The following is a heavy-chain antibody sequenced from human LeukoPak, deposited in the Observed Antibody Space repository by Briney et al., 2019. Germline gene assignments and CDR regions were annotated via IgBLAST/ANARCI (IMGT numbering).Heavy chain of an antibody. V-gene: IGHV3-33*01. D-gene: IGHD6-13*01. J-gene: IGHJ5*02. Sequence: GGSLRLSCAASGFTFSSYGMHWVRQAPGKGLEWVAVIWYDGSNKYYADSVKGRFTISRDNSKTTLYLQMNSLRAEDTAVYYCARDRREQQLAPGLYWFDPWGQGTLVTVSS. CDR3: ARDRREQQLAPGLYWFDP. CDR1: GFTFSSYG. CDR2: IWYDGSNK.